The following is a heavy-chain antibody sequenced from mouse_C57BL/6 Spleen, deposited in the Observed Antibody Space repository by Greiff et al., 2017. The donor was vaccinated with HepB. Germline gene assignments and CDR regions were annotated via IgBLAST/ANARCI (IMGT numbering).Heavy chain of an antibody. V-gene: IGHV5-2*01. Sequence: EVKLMESGGGLVQPGESLKLSCESYEYEFPSHDMSWVRKTPEKRLELVAAINSDGGSTYYPDTMERRFIISRDNTKKTLYLQMSRLRSEDTALYYCAGHDDYRWFAYWGQGTLVTVSA. J-gene: IGHJ3*01. D-gene: IGHD2-4*01. CDR1: EYEFPSHD. CDR2: INSDGGST. CDR3: AGHDDYRWFAY.